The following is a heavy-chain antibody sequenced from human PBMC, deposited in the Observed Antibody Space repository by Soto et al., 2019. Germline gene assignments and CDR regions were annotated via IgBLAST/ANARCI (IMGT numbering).Heavy chain of an antibody. CDR3: ARGGRGCSGGSCYFAIDNWFDP. J-gene: IGHJ5*02. CDR2: ISAYNGNT. CDR1: GYTFTSYG. D-gene: IGHD2-15*01. V-gene: IGHV1-18*01. Sequence: GASVKVSCKASGYTFTSYGISWVRQAPGQGLEWMGWISAYNGNTNYAQKLQGRVTMTTDTSTSTAYMELRSLRSDDTAVYYCARGGRGCSGGSCYFAIDNWFDPWGQGTLVTVSS.